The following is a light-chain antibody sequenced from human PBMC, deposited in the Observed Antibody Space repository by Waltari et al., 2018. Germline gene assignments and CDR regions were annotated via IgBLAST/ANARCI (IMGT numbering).Light chain of an antibody. V-gene: IGLV2-23*02. J-gene: IGLJ2*01. CDR3: CSYAGSLYVV. CDR1: SSDVGSYNI. CDR2: EVS. Sequence: QSALTPPASVSGSPGQSITTSCTGTSSDVGSYNILSWYQQHPGKAPKLMIYEVSKRPSGVSNRFSGSKSGNTASLTISGLQAEDEADYYCCSYAGSLYVVFGGGTKLTVL.